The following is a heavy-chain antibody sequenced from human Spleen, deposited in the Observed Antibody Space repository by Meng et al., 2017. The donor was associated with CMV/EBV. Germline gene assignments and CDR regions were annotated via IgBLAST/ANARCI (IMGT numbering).Heavy chain of an antibody. V-gene: IGHV4-34*01. CDR2: INHSGST. CDR3: ARCQPARGRPGWYFDL. J-gene: IGHJ2*01. D-gene: IGHD2-2*01. CDR1: GGSFSVYY. Sequence: YGGSFSVYYWGWIRQPPGKGLEWIGEINHSGSTNYNPSLKSRVTISVDTSKNQFSLKLSSVTAADTAVYYCARCQPARGRPGWYFDLWGRGTLVTVSS.